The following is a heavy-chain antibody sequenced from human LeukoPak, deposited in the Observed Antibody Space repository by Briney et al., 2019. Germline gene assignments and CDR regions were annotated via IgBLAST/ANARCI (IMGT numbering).Heavy chain of an antibody. CDR3: ACTGTTGIIYAKYFQH. Sequence: SETLSPTCTVSGGSISSYYWSWIRQPPGKGLEYIGYICYSGSTNYNPSLKSRVTISIDTSKNQFSLKLSSVTAADTAVYYCACTGTTGIIYAKYFQHWGQGTLVTVSS. V-gene: IGHV4-59*01. CDR2: ICYSGST. D-gene: IGHD1-1*01. CDR1: GGSISSYY. J-gene: IGHJ1*01.